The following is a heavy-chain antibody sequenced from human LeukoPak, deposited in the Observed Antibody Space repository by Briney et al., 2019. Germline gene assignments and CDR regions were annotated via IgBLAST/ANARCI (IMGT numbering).Heavy chain of an antibody. CDR3: ARGSYYYYGMDV. J-gene: IGHJ6*02. CDR1: GYTFTGYY. Sequence: ASVNVSCKASGYTFTGYYMHWVRQAPGQGLEWVGLINPNSGSTNYAQKFKGRVTITRDKSISTAYMQMSRLRSDDTAVYYCARGSYYYYGMDVWGQGTTVTVSS. CDR2: INPNSGST. V-gene: IGHV1-2*06.